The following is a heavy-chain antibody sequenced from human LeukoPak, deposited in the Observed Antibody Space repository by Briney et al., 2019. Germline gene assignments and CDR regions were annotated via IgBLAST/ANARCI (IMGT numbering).Heavy chain of an antibody. CDR1: GYTFTVYY. CDR3: ARADGSGSFYGMDV. D-gene: IGHD3-10*01. CDR2: INPNSGGT. V-gene: IGHV1-2*02. J-gene: IGHJ6*02. Sequence: ASVKLSCKASGYTFTVYYMHWVRHAPAQGLEWMGWINPNSGGTNYAQKFQGRVTMTRDTSNSTAYMELSRLRSDDTAVYYCARADGSGSFYGMDVWGQGTTVTVSS.